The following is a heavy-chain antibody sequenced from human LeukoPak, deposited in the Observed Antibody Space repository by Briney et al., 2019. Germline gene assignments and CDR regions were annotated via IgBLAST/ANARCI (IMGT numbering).Heavy chain of an antibody. CDR2: IYYSGST. Sequence: PSETLSLTCTVSGGSISSYYWSWIRQPPGKGLEWIGYIYYSGSTNYNPSLNSRVTISVDTSKNQFSLKLSFVTAADTAVYYCARARYYDSSGPHKYYFDYWGQGTLVTVSS. V-gene: IGHV4-59*01. CDR3: ARARYYDSSGPHKYYFDY. D-gene: IGHD3-22*01. J-gene: IGHJ4*02. CDR1: GGSISSYY.